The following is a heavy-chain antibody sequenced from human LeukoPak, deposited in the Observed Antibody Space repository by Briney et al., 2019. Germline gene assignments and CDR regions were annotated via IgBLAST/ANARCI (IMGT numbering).Heavy chain of an antibody. CDR2: IYYSGSS. CDR3: ARRSSGWYYFDY. V-gene: IGHV4-59*04. D-gene: IGHD6-19*01. Sequence: SETLSLTCTVSGGSISNYYWSWIRQPPGKGLEWIATIYYSGSSYYTPSLESRATISLDTSKNQFSLKVNSVTAADTAVYYCARRSSGWYYFDYWGQGTLVTVSS. J-gene: IGHJ4*02. CDR1: GGSISNYY.